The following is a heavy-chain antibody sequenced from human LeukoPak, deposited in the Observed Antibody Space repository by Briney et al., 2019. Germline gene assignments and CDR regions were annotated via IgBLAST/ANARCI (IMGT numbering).Heavy chain of an antibody. CDR1: DYTFTRYG. Sequence: ASVKVSCKTSDYTFTRYGISWVRQAPGQGLEWMGWISAYNGNTNYAQKIQGRVTMTTDTSTRTAYMELRSLRSDDTAVYYCARSVGPGTDGDYYYYYMDVWGKGTTVTVSS. V-gene: IGHV1-18*01. CDR3: ARSVGPGTDGDYYYYYMDV. J-gene: IGHJ6*03. D-gene: IGHD1-1*01. CDR2: ISAYNGNT.